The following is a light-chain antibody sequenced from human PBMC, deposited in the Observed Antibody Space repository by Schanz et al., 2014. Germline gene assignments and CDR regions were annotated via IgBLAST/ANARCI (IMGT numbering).Light chain of an antibody. CDR1: QTVSSS. Sequence: EIVMTQSPGTLSVSPGERATLSCRASQTVSSSLAWYQQKPGQAPRLLIYGAYSRATGIPDRFSGSGSGTDFTLTISRLEPEDFAVYYCQQHGSSLTFGPGTKVDVK. CDR3: QQHGSSLT. CDR2: GAY. V-gene: IGKV3-20*01. J-gene: IGKJ3*01.